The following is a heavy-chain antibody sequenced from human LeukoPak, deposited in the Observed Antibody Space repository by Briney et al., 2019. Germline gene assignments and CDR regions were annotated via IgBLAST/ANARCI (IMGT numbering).Heavy chain of an antibody. CDR2: ISGSGDRT. J-gene: IGHJ5*02. Sequence: GGSLRLSCAASGFTFSNYAMSWVRQAPGKGLEWISAISGSGDRTYYTDSVKGRFTISRDNSKNTLYLQMNSLRAEDTAVYYCAKQRDNWFDPWGQGTLVTVSS. V-gene: IGHV3-23*01. CDR1: GFTFSNYA. CDR3: AKQRDNWFDP.